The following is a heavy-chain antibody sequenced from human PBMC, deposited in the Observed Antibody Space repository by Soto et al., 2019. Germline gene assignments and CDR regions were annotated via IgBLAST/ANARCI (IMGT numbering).Heavy chain of an antibody. V-gene: IGHV3-30-3*01. CDR1: GFTFSSYA. CDR2: ISYDGSNK. J-gene: IGHJ6*02. CDR3: ARDLGDSSGYSYYYYYGMDV. D-gene: IGHD3-22*01. Sequence: GGSLRLSCAASGFTFSSYAMHWVRQAPGKGLEWVAVISYDGSNKYYADSVKGRFTISRDNSKNTRYLQMNSLRAEDTAVYYCARDLGDSSGYSYYYYYGMDVWGQGTTVTVSS.